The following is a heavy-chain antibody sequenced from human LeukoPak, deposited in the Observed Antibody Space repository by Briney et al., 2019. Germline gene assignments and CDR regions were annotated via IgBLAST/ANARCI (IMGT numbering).Heavy chain of an antibody. CDR3: ARGLCTGGVCYFDY. Sequence: ASVKVSCKASRYTFTSYGICWVRQAPGEGREWMGWISAYNGNTNYAQKLQGRVTMTTDTSTSTAYMELRSLRSDDTAVYYCARGLCTGGVCYFDYWGQGTLVTVSS. V-gene: IGHV1-18*01. CDR1: RYTFTSYG. D-gene: IGHD2-8*02. CDR2: ISAYNGNT. J-gene: IGHJ4*02.